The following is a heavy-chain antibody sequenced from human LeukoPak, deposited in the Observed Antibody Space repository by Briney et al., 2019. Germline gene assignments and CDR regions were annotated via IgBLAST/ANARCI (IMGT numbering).Heavy chain of an antibody. V-gene: IGHV3-11*06. Sequence: PGGSLRLSCAASGFTFSDYYMSWIRQAPGQGLEWVSYIRSSSSYTNYADSVKGRFTISRDNAKNSLYLQMNSLRAEDTAVYYCARIDIVKELKDYWGQGTLVTVSS. CDR1: GFTFSDYY. CDR3: ARIDIVKELKDY. D-gene: IGHD2-15*01. CDR2: IRSSSSYT. J-gene: IGHJ4*02.